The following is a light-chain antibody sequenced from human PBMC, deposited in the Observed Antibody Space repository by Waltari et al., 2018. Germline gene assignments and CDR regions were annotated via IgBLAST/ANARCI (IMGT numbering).Light chain of an antibody. Sequence: QSVLTQPPSASGTPGQRVPISCSGSSSNIGSNTVNWYQQLPGTAPKLPIYSNNQRPSGVPDRCSGSKSGTSASLAISGLQSEDEADYYCAAWDDSLNGVVFGGGTKLTVL. J-gene: IGLJ2*01. CDR2: SNN. CDR1: SSNIGSNT. CDR3: AAWDDSLNGVV. V-gene: IGLV1-44*01.